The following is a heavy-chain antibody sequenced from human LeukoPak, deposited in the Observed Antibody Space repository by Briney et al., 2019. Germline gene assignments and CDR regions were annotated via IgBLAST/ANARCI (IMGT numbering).Heavy chain of an antibody. CDR3: ARDAGGAWPFDY. CDR1: GFTFSSFA. Sequence: PGGSLRLSCAASGFTFSSFAMSWVRQAPGKGLEWVSAVSGSGDSTYYADSVKGRFTISRDNSKNTLYLQMNSLRAGDTATYYCARDAGGAWPFDYWGQGTRVIVSS. J-gene: IGHJ4*02. D-gene: IGHD4-17*01. V-gene: IGHV3-23*01. CDR2: VSGSGDST.